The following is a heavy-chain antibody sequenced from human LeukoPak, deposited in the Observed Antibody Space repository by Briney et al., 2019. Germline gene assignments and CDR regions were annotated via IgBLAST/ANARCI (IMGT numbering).Heavy chain of an antibody. CDR3: ARAGGIGWLLTGTDYYYMDV. V-gene: IGHV4-39*07. D-gene: IGHD3-9*01. CDR2: IYYSGST. J-gene: IGHJ6*03. Sequence: PSETLSLTCTVSGGSISSSSYYWGWIRQPPGKGLEWIGSIYYSGSTYYNPSLKSRVTISVDTSKNQFSLKLSSVTAADTAVYYCARAGGIGWLLTGTDYYYMDVWGKGTTVTISS. CDR1: GGSISSSSYY.